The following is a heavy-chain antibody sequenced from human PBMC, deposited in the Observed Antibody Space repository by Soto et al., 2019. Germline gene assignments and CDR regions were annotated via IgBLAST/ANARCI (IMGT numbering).Heavy chain of an antibody. D-gene: IGHD4-17*01. V-gene: IGHV2-5*02. CDR3: AHKGYGDYPLDY. Sequence: QITLKESGPTLVKPTQTLTLTCTFSGFSLSTSGVGVGWIRQPPGKALEWLAVIYWDDSYHYSPSLRSRLTITKDTPKNQVVLTMTTMDPVDTATYYSAHKGYGDYPLDYWGQGTLVTVSS. CDR1: GFSLSTSGVG. CDR2: IYWDDSY. J-gene: IGHJ4*02.